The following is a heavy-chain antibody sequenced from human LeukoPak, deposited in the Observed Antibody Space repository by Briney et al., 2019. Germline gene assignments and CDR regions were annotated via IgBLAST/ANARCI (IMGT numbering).Heavy chain of an antibody. D-gene: IGHD2-15*01. V-gene: IGHV3-21*01. Sequence: GGSLTLSCAASGFTFSSYSMNWVRQAPGKGLEWVSSISSSSSYIYYADSVKGRFTISRDNAKNSLYLQMNSLRAEDTAVYYCAAIVVVVAATGNWFDPWGQGTLVTVSS. CDR2: ISSSSSYI. CDR1: GFTFSSYS. J-gene: IGHJ5*02. CDR3: AAIVVVVAATGNWFDP.